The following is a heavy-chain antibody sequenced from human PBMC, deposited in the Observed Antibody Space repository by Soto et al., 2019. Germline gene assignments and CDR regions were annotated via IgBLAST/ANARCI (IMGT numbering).Heavy chain of an antibody. D-gene: IGHD2-2*01. Sequence: TSETLSLTCAVSGGSISSGGYSWSWIRQPPGKGLEWIGYIYHSGSTYYNPSLKSRVTISVDRSKNQFSLKLSSVTAADTAVYYCARGPPRVRSYAAFDYWGQGTLVTVSS. V-gene: IGHV4-30-2*01. CDR3: ARGPPRVRSYAAFDY. CDR1: GGSISSGGYS. J-gene: IGHJ4*02. CDR2: IYHSGST.